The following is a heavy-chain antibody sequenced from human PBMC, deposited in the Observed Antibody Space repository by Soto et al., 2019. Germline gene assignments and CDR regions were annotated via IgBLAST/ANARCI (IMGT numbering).Heavy chain of an antibody. D-gene: IGHD3-10*01. CDR3: ARGGAYYGSVSYSYESAFDI. J-gene: IGHJ3*02. V-gene: IGHV4-34*01. CDR2: LNHSGST. Sequence: QVQLQQWGAGLLKPSETLSLTCAVYGGSFSGYYWSWIRQPPGKGLEWIGELNHSGSTNYNPSLKSRVTISVDTSKNQFSLKLSSVTAADTAVYSCARGGAYYGSVSYSYESAFDILGQGTMVTVSS. CDR1: GGSFSGYY.